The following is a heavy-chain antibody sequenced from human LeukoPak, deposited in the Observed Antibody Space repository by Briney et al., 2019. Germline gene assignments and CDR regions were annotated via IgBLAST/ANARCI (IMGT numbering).Heavy chain of an antibody. CDR2: ISYDGSNK. CDR3: ARPTKGFGELLYYYSGMDG. D-gene: IGHD3-10*01. Sequence: PGRSLRLSCAASGFTFSSYAMHWVRQAPGKGLEWVAVISYDGSNKYYADSVKGRFTISRDNSKNTLYLQMNSLRAEDTAVYYCARPTKGFGELLYYYSGMDGWGPGTTVTVSS. J-gene: IGHJ6*02. V-gene: IGHV3-30-3*01. CDR1: GFTFSSYA.